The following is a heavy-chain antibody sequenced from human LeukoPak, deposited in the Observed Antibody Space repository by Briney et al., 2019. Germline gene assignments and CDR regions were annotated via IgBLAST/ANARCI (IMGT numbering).Heavy chain of an antibody. CDR1: GGSISSYY. CDR2: IYYSGST. CDR3: AGGGFGRSIDY. J-gene: IGHJ4*02. Sequence: DPSETLSLTCTVSGGSISSYYWSWIRQPPGKGLEWIGYIYYSGSTNYNPSLKSRVTISVDTSKNQFSLKLSSGTAADMAVYYCAGGGFGRSIDYWGQGTLVTVSS. V-gene: IGHV4-59*01. D-gene: IGHD3-10*01.